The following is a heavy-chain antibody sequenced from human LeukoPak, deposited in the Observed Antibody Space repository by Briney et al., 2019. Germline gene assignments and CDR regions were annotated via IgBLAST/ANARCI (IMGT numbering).Heavy chain of an antibody. Sequence: SETLSLTCTVSGGSISSYYWRWIRQPPGKGLEWIGYIYYSGSTNYNPSLKSRVTISVDTPKNQFSLKLSSVTAADTAVYYCARLVRRDGYNLDYWGQGTLVTVSS. V-gene: IGHV4-59*08. CDR2: IYYSGST. CDR3: ARLVRRDGYNLDY. J-gene: IGHJ4*02. CDR1: GGSISSYY. D-gene: IGHD5-24*01.